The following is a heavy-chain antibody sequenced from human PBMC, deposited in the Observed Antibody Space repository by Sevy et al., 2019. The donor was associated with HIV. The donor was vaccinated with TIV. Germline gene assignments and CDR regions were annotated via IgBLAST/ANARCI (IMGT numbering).Heavy chain of an antibody. D-gene: IGHD5-18*01. CDR3: VREGLGGYSYSLDY. V-gene: IGHV3-7*01. Sequence: GGSLRLSCAASGFSFSIYWMSWVRQAPGKGLEWVATMKQDGSEEDYVDSVKGRFTISRDNAKNSLFLQMNSLSAEDTAVYYCVREGLGGYSYSLDYWGQGTLVTVSS. J-gene: IGHJ4*02. CDR2: MKQDGSEE. CDR1: GFSFSIYW.